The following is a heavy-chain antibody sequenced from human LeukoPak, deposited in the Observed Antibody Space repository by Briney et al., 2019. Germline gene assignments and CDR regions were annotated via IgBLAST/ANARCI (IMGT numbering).Heavy chain of an antibody. Sequence: GGSLRLSCAASGFTFSSYAMSWVRQAPGKGLEWVSGISGSGGSTYYADSVKGRFTISRDNSKNTLYLQMNTLRAEDTAVYYCARAPVAASYYFDYWGQGTLVTVSS. CDR3: ARAPVAASYYFDY. J-gene: IGHJ4*02. CDR1: GFTFSSYA. D-gene: IGHD6-19*01. V-gene: IGHV3-23*01. CDR2: ISGSGGST.